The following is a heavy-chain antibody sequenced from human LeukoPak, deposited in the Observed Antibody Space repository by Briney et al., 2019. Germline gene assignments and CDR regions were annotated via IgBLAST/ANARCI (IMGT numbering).Heavy chain of an antibody. CDR3: ARESFAARWD. CDR2: IKQDGSQK. J-gene: IGHJ4*02. D-gene: IGHD6-6*01. CDR1: GFTFSRYW. V-gene: IGHV3-7*01. Sequence: GGSLRLSCAASGFTFSRYWVSWVRQAPGKGLEWVANIKQDGSQKSYVDSVKGRFTISRDNANNLLYLQMNSLRAEDTAVYYCARESFAARWDWGQGTLVTVSS.